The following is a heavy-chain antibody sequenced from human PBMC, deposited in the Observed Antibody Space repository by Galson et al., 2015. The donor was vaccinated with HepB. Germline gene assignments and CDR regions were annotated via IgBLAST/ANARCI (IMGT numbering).Heavy chain of an antibody. CDR1: GGSISSSSYY. CDR2: IYYSGST. J-gene: IGHJ4*02. V-gene: IGHV4-39*01. CDR3: ASCKGQNWDFDY. D-gene: IGHD7-27*01. Sequence: LSLTCTVSGGSISSSSYYWGWIRQPPGKGLEWIGSIYYSGSTYYNPSLKSRVTISVDTPKNQFSLKLSSVTAADTAVYYCASCKGQNWDFDYWGQGTLVTVSS.